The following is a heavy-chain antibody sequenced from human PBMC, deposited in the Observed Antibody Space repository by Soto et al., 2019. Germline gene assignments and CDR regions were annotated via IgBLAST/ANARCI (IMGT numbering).Heavy chain of an antibody. Sequence: VQLVQSGAEVKKPGSSLKVSCSISGGTITDYLISWLRQAPGQGLEWMGGIIPVSGTTYFAQKFQDRVTITADDSTKTAYMELSSLRSEDTAVYYCARGGLTTVTLDYWGQRTLVTVSS. CDR3: ARGGLTTVTLDY. V-gene: IGHV1-69*01. D-gene: IGHD4-17*01. J-gene: IGHJ4*02. CDR2: IIPVSGTT. CDR1: GGTITDYL.